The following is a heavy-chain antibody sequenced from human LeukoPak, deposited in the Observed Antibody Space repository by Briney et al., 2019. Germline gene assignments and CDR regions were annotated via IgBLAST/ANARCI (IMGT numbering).Heavy chain of an antibody. V-gene: IGHV3-23*01. CDR1: GFTFSSYA. Sequence: QPGGSLRLSCAASGFTFSSYAMSWVRQAPGKGLEWVSAISGSGGSTYYADSVKGRFTISRDNSKNTLYLQMNSLRAEDTAVYYCAKERGLGYYGDYTFDYWGQGTLVTVSS. D-gene: IGHD4-17*01. CDR3: AKERGLGYYGDYTFDY. CDR2: ISGSGGST. J-gene: IGHJ4*02.